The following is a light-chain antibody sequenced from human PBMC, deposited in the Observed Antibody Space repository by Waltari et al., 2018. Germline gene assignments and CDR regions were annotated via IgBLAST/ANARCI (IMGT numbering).Light chain of an antibody. CDR1: SSNIGSDY. V-gene: IGLV1-47*01. J-gene: IGLJ2*01. Sequence: QSVLTQPPSVSGTPGQRVTISCSGSSSNIGSDYVYRFQQLPGTAPKLLLSRNDERPSGVPDRFSGSKSGTSASLAISGLRSEDEADYYCAAWDDSLSASLFGGGTKVTVL. CDR3: AAWDDSLSASL. CDR2: RND.